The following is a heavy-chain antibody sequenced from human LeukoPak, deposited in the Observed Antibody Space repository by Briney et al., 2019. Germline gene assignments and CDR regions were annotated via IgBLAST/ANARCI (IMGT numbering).Heavy chain of an antibody. CDR1: GGSFSGYY. CDR2: INHSGST. D-gene: IGHD3-22*01. J-gene: IGHJ4*02. Sequence: SETLSLTCAVYGGSFSGYYWSWIRQPPGKGLEWIGEINHSGSTNYNPSLKSRVTISVDTSKNQFSLKLSSVTAADTAVYYCARLGDDSYFDYWGQGTLVTVSS. V-gene: IGHV4-34*01. CDR3: ARLGDDSYFDY.